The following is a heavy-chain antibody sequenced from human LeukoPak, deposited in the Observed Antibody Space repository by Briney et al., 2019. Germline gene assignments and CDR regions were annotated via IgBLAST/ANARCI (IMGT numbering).Heavy chain of an antibody. CDR1: GYTFTGYY. Sequence: GASVKVSCKASGYTFTGYYMHWVRQAPGQGLEWMGWINPNSGGTNYAQKFQGRVTMTRDTSISTAYMELSRLRSDDTAVYYCARDSDFYGAMVPDEARVSRVGYMDVWGKGTTVTISS. CDR3: ARDSDFYGAMVPDEARVSRVGYMDV. J-gene: IGHJ6*03. V-gene: IGHV1-2*02. D-gene: IGHD5-18*01. CDR2: INPNSGGT.